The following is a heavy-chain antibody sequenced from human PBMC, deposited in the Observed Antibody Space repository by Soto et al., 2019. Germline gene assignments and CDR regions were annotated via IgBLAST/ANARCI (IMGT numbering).Heavy chain of an antibody. J-gene: IGHJ6*02. CDR2: ISPYNDDT. V-gene: IGHV1-18*01. CDR1: GYTFSSYG. CDR3: ARGGYYDSSGSRDYQYYGMNV. D-gene: IGHD3-22*01. Sequence: WASVKVSCKASGYTFSSYGISWVRQAPGQGLEWLGWISPYNDDTKYAQKVQGRVFMTTDTSSKTAYLDLRSLRSDDTAVYYCARGGYYDSSGSRDYQYYGMNVRG.